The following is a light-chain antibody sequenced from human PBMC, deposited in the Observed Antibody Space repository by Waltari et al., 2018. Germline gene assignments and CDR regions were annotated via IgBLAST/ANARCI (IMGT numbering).Light chain of an antibody. V-gene: IGLV3-25*03. Sequence: SYELTQPHSVSVSPGQTARITCSGDALPKQYAYWYQQKPGQAPVLVIYKDSERPSGIPERFSGSSSGTTVTLTISGVQAEDEADYYCQSADRSGTYVFGTGTKVTVL. CDR1: ALPKQY. CDR3: QSADRSGTYV. J-gene: IGLJ1*01. CDR2: KDS.